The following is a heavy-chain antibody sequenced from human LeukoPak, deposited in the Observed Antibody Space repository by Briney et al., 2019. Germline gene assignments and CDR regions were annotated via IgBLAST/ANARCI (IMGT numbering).Heavy chain of an antibody. D-gene: IGHD6-13*01. CDR1: GDSVSSNSAA. CDR3: ARVRYSSRWYGSYYYGMDV. Sequence: SQTLSLTCAISGDSVSSNSAAWNWIRQSPSRGLEWLGRSYYRSKWYNDYAVSVKSRITINPDTSKNQFSLQLNSVTPEDTAVYYCARVRYSSRWYGSYYYGMDVWGQGTTVTVSS. V-gene: IGHV6-1*01. J-gene: IGHJ6*02. CDR2: SYYRSKWYN.